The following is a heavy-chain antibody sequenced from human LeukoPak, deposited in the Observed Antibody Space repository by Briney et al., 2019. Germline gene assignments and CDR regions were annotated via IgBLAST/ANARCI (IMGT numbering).Heavy chain of an antibody. J-gene: IGHJ4*02. CDR3: ARSRRGRYYFDY. D-gene: IGHD6-19*01. V-gene: IGHV3-21*01. Sequence: GGSLRLSCAASGFTFSSYSMNWVRQAPGKGLEWVSSISSSSSYIYYADSVKGRFTISRDNAKNSLYLQMNSLRAEDTAVYYCARSRRGRYYFDYWGQGTLVTVSS. CDR2: ISSSSSYI. CDR1: GFTFSSYS.